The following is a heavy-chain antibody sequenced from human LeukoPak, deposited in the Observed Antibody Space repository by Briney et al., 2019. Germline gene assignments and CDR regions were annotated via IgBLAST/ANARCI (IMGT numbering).Heavy chain of an antibody. V-gene: IGHV4-34*01. CDR3: ARGRVDVVVVPAAMSRYFDY. CDR1: GGSFSGYY. Sequence: SETLSLTCAVYGGSFSGYYWSWIRQPPGKGLEWIGEINHSGSTNYNPSLKSRVTISVDTSKNQFSPKLSSVTAADTAVYYCARGRVDVVVVPAAMSRYFDYWGQGTLVTVSS. CDR2: INHSGST. J-gene: IGHJ4*02. D-gene: IGHD2-2*03.